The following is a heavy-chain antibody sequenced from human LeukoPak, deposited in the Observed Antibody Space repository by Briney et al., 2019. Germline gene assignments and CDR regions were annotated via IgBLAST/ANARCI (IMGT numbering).Heavy chain of an antibody. J-gene: IGHJ4*02. CDR2: IYYSGST. D-gene: IGHD1-26*01. V-gene: IGHV4-59*08. Sequence: SETLSLTCTVSGGSITSYYWSWIRQPPGKGLEWIGYIYYSGSTNYNPSLKSRVTISVDTSKNQFSLKLTSLTAADTAVYYCARHLAKGLYYFDYWGQGTLVTVSS. CDR3: ARHLAKGLYYFDY. CDR1: GGSITSYY.